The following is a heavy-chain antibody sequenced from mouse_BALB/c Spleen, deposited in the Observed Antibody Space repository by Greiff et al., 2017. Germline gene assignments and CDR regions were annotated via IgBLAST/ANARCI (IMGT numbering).Heavy chain of an antibody. D-gene: IGHD4-1*01. J-gene: IGHJ3*01. CDR2: IDPENGDT. CDR1: GFNIKDYY. Sequence: VQLQQSGAELVRSGASVKLSCTASGFNIKDYYMHWVKQRPEQGLEWIGWIDPENGDTEYAPKFQGKATMTADTSSNTAYLQRSSLTSEDTAVYYCTAWDGGSWFAYWGQGTLVTVSA. V-gene: IGHV14-4*02. CDR3: TAWDGGSWFAY.